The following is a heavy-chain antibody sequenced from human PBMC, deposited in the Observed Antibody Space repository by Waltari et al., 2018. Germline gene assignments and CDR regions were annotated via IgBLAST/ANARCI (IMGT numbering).Heavy chain of an antibody. CDR1: GFTLRIYS. J-gene: IGHJ6*03. CDR3: ARSYSGSYYKGRPYYMDV. D-gene: IGHD1-26*01. CDR2: ISTSSSTI. V-gene: IGHV3-48*04. Sequence: EVQLVESGGGLAQPGGSLRLPCAASGFTLRIYSMNWVRQAPGKGLEWVSFISTSSSTIYSADSVKGRFTTSGDNAKNSLYLQMNSLRVEDTAVYYCARSYSGSYYKGRPYYMDVWGRGTTVTVSS.